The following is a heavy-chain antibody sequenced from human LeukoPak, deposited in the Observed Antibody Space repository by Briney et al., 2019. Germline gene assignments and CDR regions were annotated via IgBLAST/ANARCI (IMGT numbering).Heavy chain of an antibody. J-gene: IGHJ4*02. V-gene: IGHV3-64*02. CDR1: GFTFSTCP. Sequence: GGSLRLSCVAFGFTFSTCPMYWVRQAPGKGLELVSSINSNGGRTYYADSMKGRFTISRDNSKNTLYLQMDSQRAEDMAVYYCARSYYCGSGTYAPPVGHWGQGTLVTVSS. D-gene: IGHD3-10*01. CDR2: INSNGGRT. CDR3: ARSYYCGSGTYAPPVGH.